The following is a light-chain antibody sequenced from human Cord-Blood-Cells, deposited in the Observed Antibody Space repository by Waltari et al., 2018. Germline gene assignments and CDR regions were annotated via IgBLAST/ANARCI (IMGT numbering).Light chain of an antibody. CDR1: SSDVGSYNL. CDR2: EGS. J-gene: IGLJ3*02. V-gene: IGLV2-23*01. CDR3: CSYAGSSTWV. Sequence: QTALTQPAPVSASPGQSITISCTGTSSDVGSYNLVSWYQQHPGKAPKLMIYEGSKRPSVFFNRFSGSKSGNTASLTFSGLQAEDEADYYWCSYAGSSTWVFGGGTKLTVL.